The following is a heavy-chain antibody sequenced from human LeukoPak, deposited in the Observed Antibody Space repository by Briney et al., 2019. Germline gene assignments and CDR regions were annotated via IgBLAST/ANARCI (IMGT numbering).Heavy chain of an antibody. D-gene: IGHD3-10*01. CDR3: AHRLSGWFGELSWFDP. CDR1: GFSLSTSGVG. J-gene: IGHJ5*02. Sequence: SGPTLVNPTQTLTLTCTFSGFSLSTSGVGVGWIRQPPGKALEWLALIYWDDDKRYSPSLKSRLTITKDTSKNQVVLTMTNMDPVDTATYYRAHRLSGWFGELSWFDPWGQGTLVTVSS. CDR2: IYWDDDK. V-gene: IGHV2-5*02.